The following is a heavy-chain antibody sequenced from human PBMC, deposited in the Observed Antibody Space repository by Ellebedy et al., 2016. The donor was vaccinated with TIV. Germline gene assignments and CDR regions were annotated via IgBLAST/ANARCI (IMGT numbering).Heavy chain of an antibody. V-gene: IGHV5-10-1*01. CDR2: IDPSDSYT. CDR1: TYSFTSYW. Sequence: PGGSLRLSCKGSTYSFTSYWISWVRQMPGKGLEWMGRIDPSDSYTYYSPSFQDHVTISADKSISTAYLQWSSLKASDTAMYYCARLGGDGSPFDYWGQGTLVTVSS. J-gene: IGHJ4*02. CDR3: ARLGGDGSPFDY. D-gene: IGHD5-24*01.